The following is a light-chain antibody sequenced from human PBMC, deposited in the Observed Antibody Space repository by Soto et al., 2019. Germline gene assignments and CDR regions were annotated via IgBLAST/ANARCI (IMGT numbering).Light chain of an antibody. CDR3: QQYETFSGT. J-gene: IGKJ1*01. V-gene: IGKV1-9*01. CDR2: AAS. Sequence: IQLTQSPSFLSASVGDRVTITCRASQGINRFLAWYQQKPGKAPKLLIYAASTLQSGVPSRFSGSGSGTKFTLTIASLQPDDFATYYCQQYETFSGTFGPGTKVDIK. CDR1: QGINRF.